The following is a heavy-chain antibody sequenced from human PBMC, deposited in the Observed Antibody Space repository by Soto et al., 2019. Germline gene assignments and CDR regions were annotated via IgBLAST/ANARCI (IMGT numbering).Heavy chain of an antibody. CDR3: ARQGGNKFDY. J-gene: IGHJ4*02. V-gene: IGHV4-39*01. CDR1: GDSVISDHYY. D-gene: IGHD3-16*01. CDR2: MHYTGET. Sequence: QLQLQESGPGLVQPSETLSLTCTVSGDSVISDHYYWAWIRQPPGKGLEWIGNMHYTGETYQNPSLKCRVTIFGGTSENQVPLKLAFVAAADPGIFFCARQGGNKFDYWGQGTLVTVSS.